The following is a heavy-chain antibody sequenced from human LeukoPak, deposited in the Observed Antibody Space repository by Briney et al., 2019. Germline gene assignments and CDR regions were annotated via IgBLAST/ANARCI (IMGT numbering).Heavy chain of an antibody. Sequence: GGSLRLSCAASGFTFSSYEMNWVRQAPGKGLEWVSYISSSGTTTYYAASVKGRFTISRDNAKNSLYLHMNSLRAEDTAVYYCARGYGSGSSHIDYWGQGTLVTVSS. D-gene: IGHD3-10*01. CDR3: ARGYGSGSSHIDY. CDR1: GFTFSSYE. V-gene: IGHV3-48*03. CDR2: ISSSGTTT. J-gene: IGHJ4*02.